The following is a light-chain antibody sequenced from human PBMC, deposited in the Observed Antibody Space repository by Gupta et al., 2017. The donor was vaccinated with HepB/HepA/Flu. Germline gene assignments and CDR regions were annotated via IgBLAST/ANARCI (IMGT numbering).Light chain of an antibody. J-gene: IGKJ3*01. CDR1: QSVLYSSSSKNY. Sequence: DIVMTQSPDSLAVSLGERATINCKSSQSVLYSSSSKNYLPCYQQKPGQPPKLLIYWASTRGSGVPDRFSGSRSGTDFTLTISSLQAEDVALYYCQQYYSTLFTFGPGTKVDIK. CDR3: QQYYSTLFT. V-gene: IGKV4-1*01. CDR2: WAS.